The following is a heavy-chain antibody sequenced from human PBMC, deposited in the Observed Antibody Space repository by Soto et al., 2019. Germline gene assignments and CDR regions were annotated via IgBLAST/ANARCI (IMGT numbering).Heavy chain of an antibody. CDR3: TRAGAAHEY. V-gene: IGHV3-73*02. D-gene: IGHD3-10*01. J-gene: IGHJ4*02. Sequence: EVQLVESGGGLVQPGGSLKLSCAASGFTFSGSTLHWVRQASGKGLEWVGRIRSKANSYATTYAASMKGRFTISRDESKNTAYLQMNGLKTEDTAVYYCTRAGAAHEYWGQGTLVTVSS. CDR1: GFTFSGST. CDR2: IRSKANSYAT.